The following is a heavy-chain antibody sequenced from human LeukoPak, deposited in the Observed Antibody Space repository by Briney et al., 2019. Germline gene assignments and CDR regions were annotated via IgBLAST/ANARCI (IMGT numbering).Heavy chain of an antibody. D-gene: IGHD3-16*01. CDR2: IYSGGST. J-gene: IGHJ4*02. V-gene: IGHV3-53*01. CDR1: GFTVSSNY. Sequence: GGSLRLSCAASGFTVSSNYMSWVRQAPGKGLEWVSVIYSGGSTYYADSVKGRFTISRDNSKNTLYLQMNSLRAEDTAVYYCAKDLRFNYVWEAGYWGQGTLVTVSS. CDR3: AKDLRFNYVWEAGY.